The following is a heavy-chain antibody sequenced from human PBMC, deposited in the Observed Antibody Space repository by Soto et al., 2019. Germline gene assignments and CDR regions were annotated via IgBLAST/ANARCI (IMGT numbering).Heavy chain of an antibody. CDR1: GGSFSGYY. D-gene: IGHD3-10*01. CDR3: ARGVRYYYGSGSYYYYYGMDV. Sequence: SETLSLTSAVYGGSFSGYYWSWIRQPPGKGLEWIGEINHSGSTNYNPSLKSRVTISVDTSKNQFSLKLSSVTAADTAVYYCARGVRYYYGSGSYYYYYGMDVWGQGTTVTVSS. CDR2: INHSGST. V-gene: IGHV4-34*01. J-gene: IGHJ6*02.